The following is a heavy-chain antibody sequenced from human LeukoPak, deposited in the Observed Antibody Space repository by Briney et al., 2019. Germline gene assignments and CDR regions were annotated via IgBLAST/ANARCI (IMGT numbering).Heavy chain of an antibody. CDR1: GFTFSSYA. V-gene: IGHV3-23*01. CDR3: ARARYSSSWVFDY. J-gene: IGHJ4*02. Sequence: GGSLRLSCAASGFTFSSYAMSWVRQAPGKGLEWVSAISGSGGSTYYADSVKGRFTISRDNAKNSLYLQMNSLRAEDTAVYYCARARYSSSWVFDYWGQGTLVTVSS. D-gene: IGHD6-13*01. CDR2: ISGSGGST.